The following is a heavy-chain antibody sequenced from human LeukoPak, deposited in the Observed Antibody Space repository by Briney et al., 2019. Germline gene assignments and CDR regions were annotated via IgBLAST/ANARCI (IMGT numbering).Heavy chain of an antibody. CDR1: GYTFTSYD. D-gene: IGHD2-2*01. CDR3: ARASGYCSSTSCKLYYYGMDV. Sequence: GASVKVSCKASGYTFTSYDINWVRQATGQGLEWMGWMNPNSGNTGYAQKFQGRVTMTRNTSISTAYMELSSLRSGDTAVYYCARASGYCSSTSCKLYYYGMDVWGQGTTVTVSS. CDR2: MNPNSGNT. J-gene: IGHJ6*02. V-gene: IGHV1-8*01.